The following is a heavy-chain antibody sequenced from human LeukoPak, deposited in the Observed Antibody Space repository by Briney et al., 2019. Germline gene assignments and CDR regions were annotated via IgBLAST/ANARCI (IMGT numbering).Heavy chain of an antibody. CDR3: ATGYYYGSGSYDY. CDR2: ISYDGSNK. Sequence: GRSLRLSCAASGFTFSSYGVHWVRQAPGKGLEWVAVISYDGSNKYYADSVKGRFTISRDNSKNTLYLQMNSLRAEDTAVYYCATGYYYGSGSYDYWGQGTLVTVSS. J-gene: IGHJ4*02. V-gene: IGHV3-30*03. D-gene: IGHD3-10*01. CDR1: GFTFSSYG.